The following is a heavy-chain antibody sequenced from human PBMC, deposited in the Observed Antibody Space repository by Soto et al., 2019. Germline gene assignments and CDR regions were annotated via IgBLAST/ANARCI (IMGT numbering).Heavy chain of an antibody. D-gene: IGHD2-2*01. V-gene: IGHV4-59*01. CDR2: IYYSGST. J-gene: IGHJ6*02. CDR3: ARQNIVVVPAATKRNYYYYGMDV. CDR1: GDSIRSYY. Sequence: PSETLSLTCTVSGDSIRSYYWSWIRQPPGKGLEWIGYIYYSGSTNYNPSLKSRVTISVDTSKNQFSLKLSSVTAADTAVYYCARQNIVVVPAATKRNYYYYGMDVWGQGTTVT.